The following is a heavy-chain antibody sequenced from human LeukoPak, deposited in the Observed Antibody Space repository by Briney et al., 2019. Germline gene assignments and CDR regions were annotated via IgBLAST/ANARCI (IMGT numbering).Heavy chain of an antibody. V-gene: IGHV1-18*01. CDR1: GGTFSSYA. D-gene: IGHD3-10*01. CDR2: ISAYNGNK. CDR3: ARDQGITMVRGVITSNDY. Sequence: ASVKVSCKASGGTFSSYAISWVRQAPGQGLEWMGWISAYNGNKHFAQKLQDRVTMTTDTSTSTAYMELRSLRSDDTAVYYCARDQGITMVRGVITSNDYWGQGTLVTVSS. J-gene: IGHJ4*02.